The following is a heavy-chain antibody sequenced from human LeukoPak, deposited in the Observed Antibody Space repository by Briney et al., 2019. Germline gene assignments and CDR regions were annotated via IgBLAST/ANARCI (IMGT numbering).Heavy chain of an antibody. D-gene: IGHD6-6*01. CDR2: IWSDGSNS. V-gene: IGHV3-33*06. Sequence: GRSLRLSCAASGFTFTSFTMHWVRQAPGKGLEWVALIWSDGSNSGYADSVKGRFTISRDNSKNTVSLQMNSLRAEDTPVYYCAKAPAPGYSSSNYFDYWGQGTLVTVSS. CDR1: GFTFTSFT. J-gene: IGHJ4*02. CDR3: AKAPAPGYSSSNYFDY.